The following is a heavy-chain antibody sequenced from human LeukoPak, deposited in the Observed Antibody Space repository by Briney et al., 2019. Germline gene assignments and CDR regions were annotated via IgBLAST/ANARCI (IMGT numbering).Heavy chain of an antibody. CDR3: ARPQRGYSYSAFDI. CDR1: GGTFSSYA. CDR2: IIPIFGTA. V-gene: IGHV1-69*05. J-gene: IGHJ3*02. Sequence: SVKVSCKASGGTFSSYAISWVRQAPGQGLEWMGRIIPIFGTANYAQKLQGRVTITTDESTSTAYMELSSLRSEDTAVYYRARPQRGYSYSAFDIWGQGTMVTVSS. D-gene: IGHD5-18*01.